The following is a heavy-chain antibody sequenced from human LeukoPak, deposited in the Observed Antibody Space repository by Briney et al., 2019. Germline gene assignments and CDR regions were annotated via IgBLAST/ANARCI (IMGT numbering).Heavy chain of an antibody. Sequence: GGSLRLSCAASGFTFSSYAMSWVRQAPGKGLEWVSAISGSGGSTHYADSVKGRFTISRDNSKNTLYLQMNNLRAEDTAVYYCAKDISGWYGSFAFDIWGQGTMVTVSS. CDR1: GFTFSSYA. CDR2: ISGSGGST. J-gene: IGHJ3*02. V-gene: IGHV3-23*01. D-gene: IGHD6-19*01. CDR3: AKDISGWYGSFAFDI.